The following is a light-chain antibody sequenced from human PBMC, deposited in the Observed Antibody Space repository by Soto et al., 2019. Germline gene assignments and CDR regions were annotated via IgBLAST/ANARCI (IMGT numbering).Light chain of an antibody. Sequence: QSALTQPASVSGSPGQSITISCTGTSSDVGSYNLVSWYQQHPGKAPKLMIYEGSKRPSGVSNRFSGSKSGNTASLTISGLQAEDEADYYCCSYAGSSTFAYVFGRGTQLTVL. V-gene: IGLV2-23*03. CDR3: CSYAGSSTFAYV. CDR1: SSDVGSYNL. CDR2: EGS. J-gene: IGLJ7*01.